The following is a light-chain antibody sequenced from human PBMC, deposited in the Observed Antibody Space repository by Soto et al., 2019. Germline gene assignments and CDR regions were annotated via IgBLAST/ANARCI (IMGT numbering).Light chain of an antibody. J-gene: IGKJ1*01. Sequence: EIVLTQSPDTLSLSPGERATLSCRASQSVSSTYLAWFQQKPAQTPRLLISGASSRATGIPERFSGSGSGTEFTLTISSLQSEDFAVYYCQKYNTWPLAFGHGTKVDIK. V-gene: IGKV3D-15*01. CDR2: GAS. CDR3: QKYNTWPLA. CDR1: QSVSSTY.